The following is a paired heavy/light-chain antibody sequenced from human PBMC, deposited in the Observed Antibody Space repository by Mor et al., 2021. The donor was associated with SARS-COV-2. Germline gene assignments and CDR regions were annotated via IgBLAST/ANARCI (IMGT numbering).Light chain of an antibody. V-gene: IGLV2-18*02. CDR2: DVS. Sequence: QSALTQPPSVSGSPGQSVSISCTGTSSDLGSYNRVSWYQQPPGTAPKLMIYDVSYRPSGVPDRFSGSKSGNTASLTISGLQAEDEADYYCSSYTSGSTYVFGTGTKVTVL. J-gene: IGLJ1*01. CDR1: SSDLGSYNR. CDR3: SSYTSGSTYV.
Heavy chain of an antibody. V-gene: IGHV4-4*02. Sequence: QVQLQESGPGLVKPSGTLSLTCAVSGGSISSSNWWTWVRQPPGKGLEWIGEISHSGRTIYNPSLKSRVTISLDKSKNQFSLELTSVTAADTAVYYCARVGLGGWNYCDYWGQGTLVTVFS. D-gene: IGHD6-19*01. CDR1: GGSISSSNW. CDR2: ISHSGRT. CDR3: ARVGLGGWNYCDY. J-gene: IGHJ4*02.